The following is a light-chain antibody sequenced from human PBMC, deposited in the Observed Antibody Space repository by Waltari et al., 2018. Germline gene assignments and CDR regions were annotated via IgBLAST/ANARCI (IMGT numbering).Light chain of an antibody. CDR1: TSDIGYNKF. CDR3: SSYTSSRTLI. V-gene: IGLV2-14*01. Sequence: QSALTQPASVSGSPGQSISISCTGTTSDIGYNKFFSWYQQNPGKAPKLIIYDVTGRPPGVSDRFSGSKSGNTASLTISGLQAEDEADYYCSSYTSSRTLIFGGGTKVTV. J-gene: IGLJ2*01. CDR2: DVT.